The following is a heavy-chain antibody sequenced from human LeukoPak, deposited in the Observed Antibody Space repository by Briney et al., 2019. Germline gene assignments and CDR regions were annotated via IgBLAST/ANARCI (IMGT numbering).Heavy chain of an antibody. Sequence: GGSLRLSCAASGFTFRSFGMHWVRQAPGKGLEWVAVMSYNGNKKYYADSVKGRFTISRDNSKNTLYLQMGSLRAEDTAVYYCAKELLSSPTAEDAFDIWGQGTMVTVSS. CDR3: AKELLSSPTAEDAFDI. CDR1: GFTFRSFG. J-gene: IGHJ3*02. V-gene: IGHV3-30*18. D-gene: IGHD1-14*01. CDR2: MSYNGNKK.